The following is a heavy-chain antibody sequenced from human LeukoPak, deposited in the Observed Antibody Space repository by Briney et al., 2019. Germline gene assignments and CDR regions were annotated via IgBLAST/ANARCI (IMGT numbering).Heavy chain of an antibody. CDR3: ARARERYERYKFDY. V-gene: IGHV4-4*02. CDR2: IYHSGST. CDR1: GGSISSSNW. Sequence: PSETLSLTCAVSGGSISSSNWWSWVRQPPGKGLEWIGEIYHSGSTNYNPSLMTPVTISVDKSNNQFSLELSSVTAADTAVYYCARARERYERYKFDYWGQGTLVTVSS. D-gene: IGHD1-1*01. J-gene: IGHJ4*02.